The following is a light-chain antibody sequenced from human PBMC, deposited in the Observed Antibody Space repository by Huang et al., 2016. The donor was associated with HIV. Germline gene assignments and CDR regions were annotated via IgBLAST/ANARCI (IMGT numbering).Light chain of an antibody. CDR3: QQTYSTPLFT. CDR1: QTINNF. V-gene: IGKV1-39*01. CDR2: AAS. J-gene: IGKJ3*01. Sequence: DIQMTQSPSSLSASVGDRVTITCRSSQTINNFLNWYQQKPGKAPKLLIHAASSLESGVPSRVAGSGAGTDFTLTISGLQPDDYATYYCQQTYSTPLFTFGPGTKVDI.